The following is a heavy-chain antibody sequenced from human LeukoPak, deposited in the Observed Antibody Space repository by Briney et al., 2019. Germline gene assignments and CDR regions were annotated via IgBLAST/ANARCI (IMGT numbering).Heavy chain of an antibody. CDR1: GYTFTSYD. CDR2: MNPNSGNT. CDR3: ARVRYSSGWYGPAYYYYGMDV. Sequence: ASVTVSCKASGYTFTSYDINWVRQAPGQGLEWMGWMNPNSGNTGYAQKFQGRVTITRNTSISTAYMELSSLRSEDTAVYYCARVRYSSGWYGPAYYYYGMDVWGQGTTVTVSS. V-gene: IGHV1-8*01. D-gene: IGHD6-19*01. J-gene: IGHJ6*02.